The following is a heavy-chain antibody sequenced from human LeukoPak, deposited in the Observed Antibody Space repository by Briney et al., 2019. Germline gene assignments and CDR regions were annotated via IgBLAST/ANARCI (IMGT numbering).Heavy chain of an antibody. V-gene: IGHV4-30-4*01. CDR3: ARAIASSGSRLFDY. CDR2: IYYSGST. D-gene: IGHD3-10*01. CDR1: GGSISSGDYY. J-gene: IGHJ4*02. Sequence: TSETLSLTCTVSGGSISSGDYYWSWIRQPPGKGLEWIGYIYYSGSTYYNPSLKSRVTISLDTSENQFSLRLTSVTAADTAVYYCARAIASSGSRLFDYWGQGTLVTVSS.